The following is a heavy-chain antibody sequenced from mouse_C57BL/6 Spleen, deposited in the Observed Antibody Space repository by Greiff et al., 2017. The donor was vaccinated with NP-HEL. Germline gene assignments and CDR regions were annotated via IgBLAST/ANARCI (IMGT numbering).Heavy chain of an antibody. CDR1: GFTFSDYY. J-gene: IGHJ4*01. CDR3: ARRGTGYYAMDY. Sequence: EVQLVESEGGLVQPGSSMKLSCTASGFTFSDYYMAWVRQVPEKGLEWVANINYDGSSTYYLDSLKSRFIISRDNAKNILYLQMSSLKSEDTATYYCARRGTGYYAMDYWGQGTSVTVSS. D-gene: IGHD3-3*01. V-gene: IGHV5-16*01. CDR2: INYDGSST.